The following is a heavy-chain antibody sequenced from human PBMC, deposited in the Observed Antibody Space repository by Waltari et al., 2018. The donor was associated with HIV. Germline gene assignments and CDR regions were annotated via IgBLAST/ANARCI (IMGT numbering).Heavy chain of an antibody. CDR2: INPPSGAT. D-gene: IGHD2-2*03. J-gene: IGHJ4*02. CDR1: RYTFTDHY. V-gene: IGHV1-2*06. Sequence: QVQLVQSGAEVKKPGASVKVSCKASRYTFTDHYMHWVRQAPGEGLEWMGRINPPSGATDYAQKFQGRVTMTRDTSISTAYMERSRLTSDDTAVYYCATGFGYWSWDLGDYWGQGTRVTVSS. CDR3: ATGFGYWSWDLGDY.